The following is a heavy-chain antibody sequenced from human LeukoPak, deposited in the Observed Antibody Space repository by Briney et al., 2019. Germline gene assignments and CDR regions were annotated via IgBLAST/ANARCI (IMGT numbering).Heavy chain of an antibody. CDR3: ARDYYGSGSYQNYFDY. CDR2: TYYRSKWYN. V-gene: IGHV6-1*01. Sequence: SQTLSLTCALSGDIFSSDSFAWNWIRQSPSRGLEWLGRTYYRSKWYNDYAVSVKGRITFNSDTSKNQFSLQLNSVTPEDTAVYYCARDYYGSGSYQNYFDYWGQGTLVTVSS. D-gene: IGHD3-10*01. J-gene: IGHJ4*02. CDR1: GDIFSSDSFA.